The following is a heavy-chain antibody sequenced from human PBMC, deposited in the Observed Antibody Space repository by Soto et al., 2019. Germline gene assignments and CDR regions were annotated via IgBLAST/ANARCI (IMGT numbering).Heavy chain of an antibody. CDR3: AKGSITMVRGATIYYYYGMDV. D-gene: IGHD3-10*01. CDR1: GFTFSSYG. Sequence: GGSLRLSCAASGFTFSSYGMHWVRQAPGKGLEWVAVISYDGSNKYYADSVKGRFTISRDNSKNTLYLQMNSLRAEDTAVYYCAKGSITMVRGATIYYYYGMDVWGQGTTVTVSS. V-gene: IGHV3-30*18. J-gene: IGHJ6*02. CDR2: ISYDGSNK.